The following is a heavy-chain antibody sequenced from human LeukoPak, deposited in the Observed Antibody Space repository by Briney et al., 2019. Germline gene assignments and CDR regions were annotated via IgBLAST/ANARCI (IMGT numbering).Heavy chain of an antibody. J-gene: IGHJ6*02. V-gene: IGHV1-24*01. CDR2: FDPEDGET. CDR3: ATASVPSIAVAGYYYYGMDV. CDR1: GYTLTELS. Sequence: ASVKASCKVSGYTLTELSMHWVRQAPGKGLEWMGGFDPEDGETIYAQKFQGRVTMTEDTSTDTAYMELSSLRSEDTAVYYCATASVPSIAVAGYYYYGMDVWGQGTTVTVSS. D-gene: IGHD6-19*01.